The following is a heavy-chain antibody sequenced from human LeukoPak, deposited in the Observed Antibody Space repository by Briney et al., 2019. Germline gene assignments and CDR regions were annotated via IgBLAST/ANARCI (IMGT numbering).Heavy chain of an antibody. CDR3: ARDPGIIPVAGSYYIDS. Sequence: GGSLRLSCAASGFIFSSYNMNWVRQAPGKGLEWVSSISRTSSYIYYADSVKGRFTISRDNAKNSLYLQMNSLRAEDTAVYYCARDPGIIPVAGSYYIDSWGQGTLVTVSS. CDR1: GFIFSSYN. V-gene: IGHV3-21*01. J-gene: IGHJ4*02. D-gene: IGHD6-19*01. CDR2: ISRTSSYI.